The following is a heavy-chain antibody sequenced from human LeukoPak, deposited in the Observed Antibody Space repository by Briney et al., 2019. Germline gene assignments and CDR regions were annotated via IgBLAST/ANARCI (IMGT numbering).Heavy chain of an antibody. CDR1: GGSISSYY. Sequence: SETLSLTCTVSGGSISSYYWSWIRQPPGKGLEWIGYIYYSGSTNCNPSLKSRVTISVDTSKNQFSLKLSSVTAADTAVYYCARVYSSSWYSSWDYYYGMDVWGQGTTVTVSS. D-gene: IGHD6-13*01. CDR2: IYYSGST. V-gene: IGHV4-59*08. J-gene: IGHJ6*02. CDR3: ARVYSSSWYSSWDYYYGMDV.